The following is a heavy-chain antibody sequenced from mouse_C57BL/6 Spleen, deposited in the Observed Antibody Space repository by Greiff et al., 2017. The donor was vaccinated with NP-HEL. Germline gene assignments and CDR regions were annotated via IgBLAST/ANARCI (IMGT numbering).Heavy chain of an antibody. CDR1: GFTFSNYW. V-gene: IGHV6-3*01. CDR3: TDLFHYSYWGMDY. D-gene: IGHD1-1*02. Sequence: DVKLVESGGGLVQPGGSMKLSCVASGFTFSNYWMNWVRQSPEKGLEWVAQIRLKSDNYATHYAESVKGRFTISRDDSKSSVYLQMNNLRAEDTGIYYCTDLFHYSYWGMDYWGQGTSVTVSS. J-gene: IGHJ4*01. CDR2: IRLKSDNYAT.